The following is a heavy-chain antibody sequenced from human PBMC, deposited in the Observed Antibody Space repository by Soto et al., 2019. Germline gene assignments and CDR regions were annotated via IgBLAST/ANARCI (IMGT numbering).Heavy chain of an antibody. CDR3: ARLHSHGTYGMDV. D-gene: IGHD5-18*01. CDR1: GGSLTYT. Sequence: SVKVSCKASGGSLTYTLSRVRQAPGQGLEWMGGIIPIFGTANYAQKFQGRVTITADESTKTAYMELSTLRSEDTAVYYCARLHSHGTYGMDVWGQGTTVTVSS. CDR2: IIPIFGTA. J-gene: IGHJ6*02. V-gene: IGHV1-69*13.